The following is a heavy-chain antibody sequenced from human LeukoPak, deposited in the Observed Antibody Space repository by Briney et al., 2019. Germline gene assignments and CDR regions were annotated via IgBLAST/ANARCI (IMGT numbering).Heavy chain of an antibody. CDR3: AKDIFQYYYDSSGYYSDAFDI. CDR2: ISWNSGSI. D-gene: IGHD3-22*01. Sequence: GGSLRLSCAASGFTFDDYAMRWVRQAPGKGLEWVSGISWNSGSIGYADSVKGRFTISRDNAKNSLYLQMNSLRAEDTALYYCAKDIFQYYYDSSGYYSDAFDIWGQGTMVTVSS. V-gene: IGHV3-9*01. J-gene: IGHJ3*02. CDR1: GFTFDDYA.